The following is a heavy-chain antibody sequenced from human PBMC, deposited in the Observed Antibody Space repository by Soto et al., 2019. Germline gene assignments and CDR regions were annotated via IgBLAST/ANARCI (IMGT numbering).Heavy chain of an antibody. V-gene: IGHV1-46*02. D-gene: IGHD4-17*01. Sequence: QVQLVESGAEVRKPGASVRLSCETSGYNFNQYDIHWVRQAPGQGLEWMGIINLRGGTTEYAHKFRGRVTVTGDTSTSTAYMQLSSLRSEDTAVFFCARGPDDSDVPRWDYWGQGTLVTVSS. CDR1: GYNFNQYD. J-gene: IGHJ4*02. CDR2: INLRGGTT. CDR3: ARGPDDSDVPRWDY.